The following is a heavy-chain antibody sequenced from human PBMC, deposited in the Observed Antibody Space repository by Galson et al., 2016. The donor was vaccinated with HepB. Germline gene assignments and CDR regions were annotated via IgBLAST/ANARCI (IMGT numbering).Heavy chain of an antibody. CDR2: MNDRGNS. D-gene: IGHD6-19*01. J-gene: IGHJ4*02. CDR3: ARGSGWLFDR. CDR1: GGSFNGYY. Sequence: SETLSLTCGVYGGSFNGYYWSWIRHLPGKGLEWIGEMNDRGNSNYNPSLKSRVTISVDTSKNQVVLTMTNMDPVDTGTYYCARGSGWLFDRWGQGTLVTVS. V-gene: IGHV4-34*01.